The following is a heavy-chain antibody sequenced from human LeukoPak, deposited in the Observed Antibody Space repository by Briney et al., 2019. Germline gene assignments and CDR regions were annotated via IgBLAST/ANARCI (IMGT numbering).Heavy chain of an antibody. CDR3: AKGTLGSCIGPRCYPLDS. D-gene: IGHD2-15*01. CDR2: LTNNGANT. Sequence: GSLRLFFSTPGFTFSSHAMNWGRQAPGKGLELDSILTNNGANTWYADSVKGRFTISRDNSKNTLYLQMNSLRAEDTAIYYCAKGTLGSCIGPRCYPLDSWGQGTLVTVSS. V-gene: IGHV3-23*01. CDR1: GFTFSSHA. J-gene: IGHJ4*02.